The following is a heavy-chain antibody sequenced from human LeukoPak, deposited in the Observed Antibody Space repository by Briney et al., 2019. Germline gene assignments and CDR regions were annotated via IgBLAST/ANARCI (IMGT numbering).Heavy chain of an antibody. CDR1: GYTFTGYY. J-gene: IGHJ6*02. Sequence: GASVKVSCKASGYTFTGYYMHWVRQAPGQGLEWMGWINPNSGGTNYAQKFQGRATMTRDTSISTAYMELSRLRSDDTAVYYCARGGWLRETYYYYGMDVWGQGTTVTVSS. CDR2: INPNSGGT. V-gene: IGHV1-2*02. CDR3: ARGGWLRETYYYYGMDV. D-gene: IGHD5-12*01.